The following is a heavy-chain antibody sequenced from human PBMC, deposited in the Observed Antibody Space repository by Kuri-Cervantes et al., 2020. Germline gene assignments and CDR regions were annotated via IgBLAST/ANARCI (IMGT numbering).Heavy chain of an antibody. CDR1: GYTFTSYA. D-gene: IGHD3-16*02. Sequence: ASVKVSCKASGYTFTSYAMHWVRQAPGQRLEWMGWINAGNGNTKYSQKFQGRVTITRDTSTSTAYMELRSLRSDDTAVYYCARFDYVWGSYRSDYWGQGTLVTVSS. V-gene: IGHV1-3*01. CDR3: ARFDYVWGSYRSDY. J-gene: IGHJ4*02. CDR2: INAGNGNT.